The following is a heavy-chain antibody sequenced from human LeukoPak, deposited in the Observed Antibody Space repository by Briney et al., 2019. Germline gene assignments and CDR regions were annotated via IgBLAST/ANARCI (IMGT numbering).Heavy chain of an antibody. J-gene: IGHJ4*02. CDR3: AKDLEWFGEPRTQDRFDY. D-gene: IGHD3-10*01. Sequence: GGSLRLSCAASGFTFSSYAMSWVRQAPGKGLEWVSAISGSGGSTYYADSVKGRFTISRDNSKNTLYLQMNSLRAEDTAVYYCAKDLEWFGEPRTQDRFDYWSQGTLVTVSS. V-gene: IGHV3-23*01. CDR2: ISGSGGST. CDR1: GFTFSSYA.